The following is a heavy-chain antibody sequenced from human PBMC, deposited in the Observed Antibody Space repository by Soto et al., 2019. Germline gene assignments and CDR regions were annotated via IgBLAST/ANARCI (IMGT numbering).Heavy chain of an antibody. Sequence: SETLSLTCTVSGGSISSSSYYWGWIRQPPGKGLEWIGSIYYSGSTYYNPSLKSRVTISVDTSKNQFSLKLNSVTAADTAVYYCARLLYYYDSSGYYYFDYWGQGTLVTVSS. CDR2: IYYSGST. CDR3: ARLLYYYDSSGYYYFDY. D-gene: IGHD3-22*01. J-gene: IGHJ4*02. CDR1: GGSISSSSYY. V-gene: IGHV4-39*01.